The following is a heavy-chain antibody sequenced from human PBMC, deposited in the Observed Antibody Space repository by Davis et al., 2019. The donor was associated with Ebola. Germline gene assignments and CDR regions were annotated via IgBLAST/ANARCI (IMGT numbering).Heavy chain of an antibody. Sequence: GESLKTSCAASGFTFSSYAMSWVRQAPGKGLEWVSAISGSGGSTYYADSVKGRFTISRDNAKNTLYLQMNSLRAEDTAVYYCARVLVRGVIATDYWGQGTLVTVSS. CDR1: GFTFSSYA. D-gene: IGHD3-10*01. CDR2: ISGSGGST. J-gene: IGHJ4*02. CDR3: ARVLVRGVIATDY. V-gene: IGHV3-23*01.